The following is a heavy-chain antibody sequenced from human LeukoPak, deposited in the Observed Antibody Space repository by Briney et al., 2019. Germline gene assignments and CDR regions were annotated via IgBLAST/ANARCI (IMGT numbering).Heavy chain of an antibody. CDR3: AKVGDYYYDSSGYSPFDY. V-gene: IGHV3-23*01. CDR1: GFTFSSYA. D-gene: IGHD3-22*01. CDR2: ISGSGGST. Sequence: GGSLRLSCAASGFTFSSYAMSWVRQAPGKGLEWVSAISGSGGSTYYADSVKGRFTISRDNSKNTLYLQMNSLRAEDTAVYYCAKVGDYYYDSSGYSPFDYWGQGTLVTVSS. J-gene: IGHJ4*02.